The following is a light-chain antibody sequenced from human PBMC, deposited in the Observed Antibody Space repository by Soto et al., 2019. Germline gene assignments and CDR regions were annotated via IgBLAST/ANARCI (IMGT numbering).Light chain of an antibody. CDR3: QQSYTTPT. CDR2: AAS. Sequence: DIQMTQSPSSLSASVGDRVTITCRAGQSISSYLNWYQQRLGKAPKLLIYAASSLQSGVPSRFSGSVSGTDFTLSISSLQPEDSATYSCQQSYTTPTFGQGTKLEIK. V-gene: IGKV1-39*01. J-gene: IGKJ2*01. CDR1: QSISSY.